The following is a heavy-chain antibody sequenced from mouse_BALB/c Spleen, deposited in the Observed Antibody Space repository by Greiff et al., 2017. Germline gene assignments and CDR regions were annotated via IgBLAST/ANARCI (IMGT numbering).Heavy chain of an antibody. CDR3: GGGGNSLLRLGESMDY. CDR1: GYSFTGYF. CDR2: INPYNGDT. J-gene: IGHJ4*01. Sequence: VQLKQSGPELVKPGASVKISCKASGYSFTGYFMNWVKQSHGKSLEWIGRINPYNGDTFYNQKFKGKATLTVDKSSSTAHMELLSLTSEDSAVYYCGGGGNSLLRLGESMDYWGQGTSVTVSS. D-gene: IGHD1-2*01. V-gene: IGHV1-37*01.